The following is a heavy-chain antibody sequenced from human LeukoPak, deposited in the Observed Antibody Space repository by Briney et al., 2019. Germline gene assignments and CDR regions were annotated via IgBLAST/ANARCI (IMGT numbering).Heavy chain of an antibody. Sequence: SETLSLTCTVSGYSISNGYYWGWIRQPPGKGLEWIGSIYHSGSTYYNPSVKSRVTMSIERYKNQFSLKLNSVTPADTAIYFCAKVPQGDNSRVHYWGQGTLVTVSS. CDR1: GYSISNGYY. V-gene: IGHV4-38-2*02. CDR2: IYHSGST. J-gene: IGHJ4*02. CDR3: AKVPQGDNSRVHY. D-gene: IGHD4-23*01.